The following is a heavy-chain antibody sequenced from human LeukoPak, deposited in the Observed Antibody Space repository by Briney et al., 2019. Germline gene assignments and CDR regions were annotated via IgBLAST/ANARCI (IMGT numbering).Heavy chain of an antibody. CDR1: GFTFSSYA. J-gene: IGHJ4*02. CDR3: ATSYDYKVAPFDL. Sequence: PGGSLRLSCVASGFTFSSYAMSWVRETPARGLEWVSSLRGNGDAFYADSVKGRFTLSRDESRNTVYLQLNKLRVEDTAMYYCATSYDYKVAPFDLWGQGTLVTVSS. D-gene: IGHD5-12*01. CDR2: LRGNGDA. V-gene: IGHV3-23*01.